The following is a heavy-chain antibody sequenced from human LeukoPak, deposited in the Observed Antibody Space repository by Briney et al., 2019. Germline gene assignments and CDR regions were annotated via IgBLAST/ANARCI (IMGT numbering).Heavy chain of an antibody. CDR1: KFTFSDYW. J-gene: IGHJ4*02. CDR2: MNQLGNEK. Sequence: GGSLRLSCAASKFTFSDYWMTWVRQAPGKGPEWVAYMNQLGNEKNYLDSVKGRFTISRDDAKNSLYLQMTSLRADDTAAYYCARGTYYYEFWGQGTLVTVSS. CDR3: ARGTYYYEF. D-gene: IGHD3-16*01. V-gene: IGHV3-7*04.